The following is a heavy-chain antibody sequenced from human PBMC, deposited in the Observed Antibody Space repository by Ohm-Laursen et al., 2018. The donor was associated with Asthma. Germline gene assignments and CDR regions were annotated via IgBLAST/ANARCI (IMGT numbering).Heavy chain of an antibody. Sequence: SETLSLTCTVSGGSVSGYDWSWVRQAPGRELEWIAYIQSGGGANYNPSLQSRVTLSLDTSKNQVSLRLSSVTAADTALYFCARLDWVRSMFDSWGPGIQVLVSS. V-gene: IGHV4-59*02. J-gene: IGHJ4*02. CDR1: GGSVSGYD. D-gene: IGHD3-9*01. CDR3: ARLDWVRSMFDS. CDR2: IQSGGGA.